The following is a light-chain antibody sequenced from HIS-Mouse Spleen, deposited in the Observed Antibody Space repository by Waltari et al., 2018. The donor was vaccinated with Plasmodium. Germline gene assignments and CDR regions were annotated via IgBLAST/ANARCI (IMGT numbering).Light chain of an antibody. V-gene: IGKV3-20*01. J-gene: IGKJ5*01. CDR2: GAS. CDR1: QSVSSSY. CDR3: QQYGSSPIT. Sequence: EIVLTQSPGTLSLSPGERATLSCRASQSVSSSYLAGYQQKPGQAPRLLILGASSRATGIPDRFSGSGSGTDFTLTVSRLEPEDFAVYYCQQYGSSPITFGQGTRLEIK.